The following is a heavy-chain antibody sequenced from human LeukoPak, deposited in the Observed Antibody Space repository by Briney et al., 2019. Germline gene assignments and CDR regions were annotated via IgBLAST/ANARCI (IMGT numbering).Heavy chain of an antibody. CDR2: IKSNTDGGTA. J-gene: IGHJ4*02. CDR3: TTGYLTWSS. Sequence: GGSLRLSCAASGFTFSNAWMNWVRQAPGKGLGWVGRIKSNTDGGTADFATPVKGRFTISRDDSKNTPYLQMNSLKTEDTAVYYCTTGYLTWSSWGQGTLVIVSS. V-gene: IGHV3-15*01. CDR1: GFTFSNAW. D-gene: IGHD1-14*01.